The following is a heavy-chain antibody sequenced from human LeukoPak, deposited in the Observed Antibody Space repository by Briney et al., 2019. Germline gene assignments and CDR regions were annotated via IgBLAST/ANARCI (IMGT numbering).Heavy chain of an antibody. V-gene: IGHV4-59*01. CDR3: ARDGPAYTSRWYDYYYGLDV. CDR1: GDSIGSYF. Sequence: PSETLSLTCTVSGDSIGSYFWSWIRQSPGKGLEWIGHISHSGSTNYNPSLKSRVTISIDTSKNQFSLKLTSVTSADTAVYYCARDGPAYTSRWYDYYYGLDVWGQGTTVTVSS. CDR2: ISHSGST. D-gene: IGHD2-2*01. J-gene: IGHJ6*02.